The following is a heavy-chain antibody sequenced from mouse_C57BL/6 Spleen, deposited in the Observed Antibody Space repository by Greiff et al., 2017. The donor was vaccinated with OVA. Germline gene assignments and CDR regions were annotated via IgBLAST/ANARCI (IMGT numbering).Heavy chain of an antibody. CDR3: ARGDFITTVVGDFDY. V-gene: IGHV3-6*01. J-gene: IGHJ2*01. D-gene: IGHD1-1*01. Sequence: ESGPGLVKPSQSLSLTCSVTGYSITSGYYWNWIRQFPGNKLEWMGYISYDGSNNYNPSLKNRISITRDTSKNQFFLKLNSVTTEDTATYYCARGDFITTVVGDFDYWGQGTTLTVSS. CDR1: GYSITSGYY. CDR2: ISYDGSN.